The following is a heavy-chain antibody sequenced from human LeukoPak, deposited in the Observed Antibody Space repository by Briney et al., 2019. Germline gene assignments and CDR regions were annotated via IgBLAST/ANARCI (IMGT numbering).Heavy chain of an antibody. D-gene: IGHD4-17*01. CDR1: GGTFSSYA. Sequence: VASVXVSCKASGGTFSSYAISWVRQAPGQGLEWMGGIIPIFGTANYAQKFQGRVTITTDESTSTAYMELRSLRSDDTAVYYCARGGDDYGDYATDYYFDYWGQGTLVTVSS. V-gene: IGHV1-69*05. CDR2: IIPIFGTA. J-gene: IGHJ4*02. CDR3: ARGGDDYGDYATDYYFDY.